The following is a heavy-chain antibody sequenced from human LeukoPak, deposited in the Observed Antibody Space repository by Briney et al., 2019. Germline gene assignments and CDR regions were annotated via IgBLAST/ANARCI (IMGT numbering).Heavy chain of an antibody. CDR1: GDSISSYY. Sequence: SETLSLTCTVSGDSISSYYWSWIRQPPGKGLEWIGYIYYSGSTNYNPSLKSRVTMSVDTSKKQFSLRLSSVTAADTAVYYCARTKQWLMCYFDYWGQGTLATVSS. CDR2: IYYSGST. J-gene: IGHJ4*02. D-gene: IGHD5-12*01. V-gene: IGHV4-59*01. CDR3: ARTKQWLMCYFDY.